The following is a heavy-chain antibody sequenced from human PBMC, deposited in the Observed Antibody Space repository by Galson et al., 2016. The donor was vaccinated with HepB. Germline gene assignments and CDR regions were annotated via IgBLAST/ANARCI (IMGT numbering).Heavy chain of an antibody. V-gene: IGHV3-30*03. CDR1: GFTFSTYG. J-gene: IGHJ4*02. D-gene: IGHD2-2*01. CDR2: ISYDGKSE. Sequence: SLRLSCAASGFTFSTYGMHWVRQAPGKGLEWVALISYDGKSESYADSVKGRVTISRDNSKNTLYLQMHSLRAEDTAVYYCARDRGFYSSTWDWGQGTLVTVSS. CDR3: ARDRGFYSSTWD.